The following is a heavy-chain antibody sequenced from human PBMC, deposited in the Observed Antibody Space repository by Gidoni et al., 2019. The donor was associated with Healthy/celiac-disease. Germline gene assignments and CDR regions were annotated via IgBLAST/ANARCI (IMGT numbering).Heavy chain of an antibody. CDR1: GGSISRSSYY. Sequence: QLQLQESGPGLVKPSETLSLTCTVSGGSISRSSYYWGWIRQPPGKGLEWIGSFYYSGSTYYNPSLQSRVTISVDTSKNQFSLKLSSVTAADTAVYYCAREKGYCSSSSCYFFDYWGQGTLVTVSS. CDR3: AREKGYCSSSSCYFFDY. CDR2: FYYSGST. V-gene: IGHV4-39*02. J-gene: IGHJ4*02. D-gene: IGHD2-2*01.